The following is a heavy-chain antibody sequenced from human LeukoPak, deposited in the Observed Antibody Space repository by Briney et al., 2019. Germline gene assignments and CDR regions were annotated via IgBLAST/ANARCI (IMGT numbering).Heavy chain of an antibody. CDR3: ANFCGGDCSGAFDI. CDR2: IRYDGSNK. J-gene: IGHJ3*02. D-gene: IGHD2-21*01. V-gene: IGHV3-30*02. Sequence: TGGSLRLSCAASGFTFSSYGMHWVRQAPGKGLEWVAFIRYDGSNKYYADSVKGRFTISRDNSKNTLYLQMNSLRAEDTAVYYCANFCGGDCSGAFDIWGQGTMVTVSS. CDR1: GFTFSSYG.